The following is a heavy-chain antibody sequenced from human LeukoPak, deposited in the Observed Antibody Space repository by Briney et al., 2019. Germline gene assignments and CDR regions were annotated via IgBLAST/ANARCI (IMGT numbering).Heavy chain of an antibody. D-gene: IGHD5-18*01. CDR1: GGSISSYY. CDR2: IYYSGST. Sequence: PSETLSLTCTVPGGSISSYYWSWIRQPPGKGLEWIGYIYYSGSTNYNPSLKSRVTISVDTSKNQFSLKLSSVTAADTAVYYCARAGYSYGTTSGGYYYYYYMDVWGKGTTVTVSS. J-gene: IGHJ6*03. V-gene: IGHV4-59*01. CDR3: ARAGYSYGTTSGGYYYYYYMDV.